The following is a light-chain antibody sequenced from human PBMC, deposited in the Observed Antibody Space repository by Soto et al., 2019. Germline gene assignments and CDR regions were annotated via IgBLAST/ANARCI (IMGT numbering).Light chain of an antibody. J-gene: IGLJ1*01. Sequence: QSVLTQPSSASGTPGQRVTISCSGSSSNIGGNPVNWYQQVPGMAPKLLIYSKNQRPSGVPDRFSGSKSGTSASLAISGLQSDDEADYYCASWDDSLDGYVFGSGTKVTVL. CDR1: SSNIGGNP. V-gene: IGLV1-44*01. CDR3: ASWDDSLDGYV. CDR2: SKN.